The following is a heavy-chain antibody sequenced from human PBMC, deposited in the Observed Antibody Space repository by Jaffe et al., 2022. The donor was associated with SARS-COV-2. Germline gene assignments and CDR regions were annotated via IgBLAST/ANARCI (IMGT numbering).Heavy chain of an antibody. CDR1: GFSLTTSGVG. Sequence: QITLKESGPTLVKPTQTLTLTCTFSGFSLTTSGVGVGWIRQPPGKALEWLAVIYWNDDKRYSPSLKSRLTITKDTSKNQVVLTMTNMEPVDTATYYCAHHMNSYCSDDSCYLYWFDPWGQGTLVTVSS. J-gene: IGHJ5*02. CDR2: IYWNDDK. V-gene: IGHV2-5*01. CDR3: AHHMNSYCSDDSCYLYWFDP. D-gene: IGHD2-15*01.